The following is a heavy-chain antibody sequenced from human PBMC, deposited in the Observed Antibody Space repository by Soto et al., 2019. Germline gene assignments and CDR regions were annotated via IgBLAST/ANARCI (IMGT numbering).Heavy chain of an antibody. CDR3: TRDQYQLLGPDYYYYMDV. D-gene: IGHD2-2*01. CDR2: IRSKAYGGTT. V-gene: IGHV3-49*03. CDR1: GFTFGDYA. Sequence: GGSLRLSCTASGFTFGDYAMSWFRQAPGKGLEWVGFIRSKAYGGTTEYAASVKGRFTISRDDSKSIAYLQMNSLKTEDTAVYYCTRDQYQLLGPDYYYYMDVWGKGTTVTVSS. J-gene: IGHJ6*03.